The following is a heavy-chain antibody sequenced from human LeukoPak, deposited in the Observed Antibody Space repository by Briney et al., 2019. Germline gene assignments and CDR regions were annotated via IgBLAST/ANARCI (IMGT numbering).Heavy chain of an antibody. CDR1: GYSFTSYW. J-gene: IGHJ4*02. D-gene: IGHD6-13*01. CDR2: IYPGDSDT. V-gene: IGHV5-51*01. CDR3: ARLPAGTVNYFDY. Sequence: XKXSGYSFTSYWXXWVRQMPRKGXXWMGIIYPGDSDTRYSPSFQGQVTISADKSISTAYLQWSSLKASDTAMYYCARLPAGTVNYFDYWGQGTLVTVSS.